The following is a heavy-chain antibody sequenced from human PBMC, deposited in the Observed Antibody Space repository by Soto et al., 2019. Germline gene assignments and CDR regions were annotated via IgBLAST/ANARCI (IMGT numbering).Heavy chain of an antibody. CDR3: AGIRRGPPLRYFDD. V-gene: IGHV3-21*01. D-gene: IGHD3-10*01. CDR2: ISSSGSYI. Sequence: GGSLRRSCGASGFTFSSHSMNWVRQAPGKGLELVSSISSSGSYIYYAGSLNCRFAISRDNAKNSLYLQKNSLRGEDTAVYYCAGIRRGPPLRYFDDWGQGT. J-gene: IGHJ4*02. CDR1: GFTFSSHS.